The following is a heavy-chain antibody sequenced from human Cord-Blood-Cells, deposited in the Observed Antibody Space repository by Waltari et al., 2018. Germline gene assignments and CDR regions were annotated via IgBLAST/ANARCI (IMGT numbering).Heavy chain of an antibody. Sequence: EVQLVQSGAAVKKPGESMKISCKGSGSSFTSYWIGWVRQMPGKGLEWMGIIYPGDSDTRYSPSFQGQVTISADKSISTAYLQWSSLKASDTAMYYCARKSSIAVAGTDFDYWGQGTLVTVSS. CDR3: ARKSSIAVAGTDFDY. CDR1: GSSFTSYW. J-gene: IGHJ4*02. D-gene: IGHD6-19*01. V-gene: IGHV5-51*01. CDR2: IYPGDSDT.